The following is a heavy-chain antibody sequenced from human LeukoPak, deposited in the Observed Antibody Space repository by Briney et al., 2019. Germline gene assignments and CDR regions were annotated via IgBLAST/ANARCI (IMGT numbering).Heavy chain of an antibody. CDR1: GFTLRSYW. CDR2: INGDGSNS. J-gene: IGHJ4*02. D-gene: IGHD6-19*01. CDR3: ARSSGRAVAEFDY. V-gene: IGHV3-74*01. Sequence: GGSLRLSCAASGFTLRSYWLHWVRQVPGKGLVWVSRINGDGSNSNYADSVKGRFTISRDNAKNTLYLQTNSLRAEDTALYYCARSSGRAVAEFDYWGQGTLVTVSS.